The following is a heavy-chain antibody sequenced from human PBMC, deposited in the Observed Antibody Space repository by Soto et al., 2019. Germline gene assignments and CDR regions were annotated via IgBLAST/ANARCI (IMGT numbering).Heavy chain of an antibody. D-gene: IGHD1-26*01. CDR3: VIVVATPWNY. Sequence: EVQLLESGGGLVQPGGSLRLSCAASGFTFSSYAMSWVRQAPGKGLEWVSAISGSGGSTYYADSVKGRFTISRDNSKNTLYLQMNILRAEDTAVYYAVIVVATPWNYWGQGTLVTVSS. CDR2: ISGSGGST. J-gene: IGHJ4*02. CDR1: GFTFSSYA. V-gene: IGHV3-23*01.